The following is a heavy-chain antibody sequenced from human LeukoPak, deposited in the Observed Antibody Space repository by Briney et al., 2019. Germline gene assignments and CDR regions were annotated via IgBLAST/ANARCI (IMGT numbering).Heavy chain of an antibody. CDR2: IYPRDGST. D-gene: IGHD4-17*01. Sequence: GASVKVSCKASGYTFTSNYIHWVRQAPGQGLEWMGMIYPRDGSTSYAQKFQGRVTVTRDTSTSTVHMELSGLRAEDTAVYYCAKDSATVKWGQGTLVTVSS. V-gene: IGHV1-46*01. CDR3: AKDSATVK. J-gene: IGHJ4*02. CDR1: GYTFTSNY.